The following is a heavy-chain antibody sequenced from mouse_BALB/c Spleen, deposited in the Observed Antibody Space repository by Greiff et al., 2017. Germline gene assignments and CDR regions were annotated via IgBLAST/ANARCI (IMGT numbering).Heavy chain of an antibody. CDR2: FYPGSGSI. CDR1: GYTFTEYI. V-gene: IGHV1-62-2*01. CDR3: ARHEGGTVVALYAMDY. D-gene: IGHD1-1*01. Sequence: VKVVESGAELVKPGASVKLSCKASGYTFTEYIIHWVKQRSGQGLEWIGWFYPGSGSIKYNEKFKDKATLTADKSSSTVYMELSRLTSEDSAVYFCARHEGGTVVALYAMDYWGQGTSVTVSS. J-gene: IGHJ4*01.